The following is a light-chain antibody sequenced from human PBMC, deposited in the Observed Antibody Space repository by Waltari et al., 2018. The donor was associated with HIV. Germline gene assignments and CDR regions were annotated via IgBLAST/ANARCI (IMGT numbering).Light chain of an antibody. V-gene: IGLV1-47*01. CDR3: AAWDDSLSGPWV. J-gene: IGLJ3*02. CDR2: RNN. Sequence: QSVLTQPPSVSGTPGQRVSISCSGSSSTIGSHYVYWYQQLPGTAPKLLIYRNNQRPSGVPDRFSGSKSGTSASLAISGLRSEDEADYYCAAWDDSLSGPWVFGGGTKLTVL. CDR1: SSTIGSHY.